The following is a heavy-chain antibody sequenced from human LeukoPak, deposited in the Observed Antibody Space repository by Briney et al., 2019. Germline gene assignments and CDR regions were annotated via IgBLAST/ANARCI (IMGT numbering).Heavy chain of an antibody. Sequence: GESLEISCKGSGSRFNSYWIGWVPQMPGKGLEGRGIIYTGDSDTKYSPSIQGQVTISVDKSISTASLQWSSLKASDTAMYYCARQSRDGYNYIDCWGQGTPVTGAS. D-gene: IGHD5-24*01. J-gene: IGHJ4*02. V-gene: IGHV5-51*01. CDR3: ARQSRDGYNYIDC. CDR2: IYTGDSDT. CDR1: GSRFNSYW.